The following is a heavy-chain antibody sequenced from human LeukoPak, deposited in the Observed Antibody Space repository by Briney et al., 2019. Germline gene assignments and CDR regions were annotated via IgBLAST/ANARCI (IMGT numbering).Heavy chain of an antibody. J-gene: IGHJ4*02. CDR2: IIPIFGTA. D-gene: IGHD4-23*01. Sequence: SVKVSCKGSGGTFSSYAISWVRQAPGQGLEWMGGIIPIFGTANYAQKFQGRVTITADESTSTAYMELSSLRSEDTAVYYCATSTVVTPAAFPFDYWGQGTLVTVSS. CDR3: ATSTVVTPAAFPFDY. V-gene: IGHV1-69*13. CDR1: GGTFSSYA.